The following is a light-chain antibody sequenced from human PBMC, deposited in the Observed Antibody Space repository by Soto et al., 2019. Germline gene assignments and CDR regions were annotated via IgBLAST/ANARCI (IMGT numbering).Light chain of an antibody. CDR3: MQSTQFPHDT. CDR1: QSLLHSDGNTY. V-gene: IGKV2-24*01. CDR2: KMS. Sequence: DIVMTQTPLSSPVTPGQPASISCRSSQSLLHSDGNTYLSWLQQRPGQPPRLLIYKMSNRFSGVPERFSGSGAGKYFTLEIIRVEAEDGGIYYCMQSTQFPHDTFGQGTKLEI. J-gene: IGKJ2*01.